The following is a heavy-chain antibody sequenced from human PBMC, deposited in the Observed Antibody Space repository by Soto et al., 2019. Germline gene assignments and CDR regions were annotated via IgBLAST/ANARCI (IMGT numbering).Heavy chain of an antibody. D-gene: IGHD3-3*01. CDR2: IYYSGST. CDR3: ARSLITIFGVVMAPFDY. J-gene: IGHJ4*02. Sequence: QLQLQESGPGLVKPSETLSLTCTVSGGSISSSSYYWGWIRQPPGKGLEWIGSIYYSGSTYYNPSLKSRVTISVSTSKNQFSLKLSSVTAADTAVYYCARSLITIFGVVMAPFDYWGQGTLVTVSS. CDR1: GGSISSSSYY. V-gene: IGHV4-39*01.